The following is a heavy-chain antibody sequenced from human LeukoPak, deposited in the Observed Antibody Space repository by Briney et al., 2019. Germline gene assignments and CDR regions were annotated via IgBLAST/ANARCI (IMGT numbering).Heavy chain of an antibody. CDR2: ITTSRSII. CDR3: ARADCSSSSCYELDY. Sequence: GGSLRLSCAASGFTFSNYNMNWVRQAPGKGLEWVSYITTSRSIIYYADSVKGRFTISRDNAKNSLYLQMNSLRAEDTAVYYCARADCSSSSCYELDYWGQGTLVTVSS. D-gene: IGHD2-2*01. J-gene: IGHJ4*02. V-gene: IGHV3-48*04. CDR1: GFTFSNYN.